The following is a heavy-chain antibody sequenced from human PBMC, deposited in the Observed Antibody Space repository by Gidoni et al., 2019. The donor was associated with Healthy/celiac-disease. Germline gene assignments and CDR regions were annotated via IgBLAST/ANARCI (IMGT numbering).Heavy chain of an antibody. CDR2: ISSSSSYI. D-gene: IGHD3-10*01. J-gene: IGHJ4*02. V-gene: IGHV3-21*01. CDR1: GCTCSSDS. CDR3: ARDGLLWFGELFPNPFDY. Sequence: EVQLVESGGGRVKPGGSLRLSGAASGCTCSSDSRNWFRQAPGKGLEWFSSISSSSSYISYAASVKGRFTISRDNAKNSLYLQMNSLRAEDTAVYYCARDGLLWFGELFPNPFDYWGQGTLVTVSS.